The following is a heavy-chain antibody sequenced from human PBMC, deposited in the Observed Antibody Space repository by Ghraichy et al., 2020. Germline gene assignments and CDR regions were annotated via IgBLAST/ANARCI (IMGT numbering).Heavy chain of an antibody. Sequence: GSLRLSCAASGFTFSSYAMHWVRQAPGKGLEWVAVISYDGSNKYYADSVKGRFTISRDNSKNTLYLQMNSLRAEDTAVYYCARDGGDGYKNPRYYFDYWGQGTLVTVSS. CDR1: GFTFSSYA. J-gene: IGHJ4*02. D-gene: IGHD5-24*01. CDR2: ISYDGSNK. V-gene: IGHV3-30*04. CDR3: ARDGGDGYKNPRYYFDY.